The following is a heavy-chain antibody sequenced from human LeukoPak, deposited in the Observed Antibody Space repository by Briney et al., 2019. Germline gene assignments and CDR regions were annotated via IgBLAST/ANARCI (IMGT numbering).Heavy chain of an antibody. CDR3: ASWGMDYYDSSGYR. CDR1: GGSISSGDYY. D-gene: IGHD3-22*01. V-gene: IGHV4-61*08. J-gene: IGHJ4*02. CDR2: IYYSGST. Sequence: SETLSLTCTVSGGSISSGDYYWSWIRQPPGKGLEWIGYIYYSGSTNYNPSLKSRVTISVDTSKNQFSLKLSSVTAADTAVYYCASWGMDYYDSSGYRWGQGTLVTVSS.